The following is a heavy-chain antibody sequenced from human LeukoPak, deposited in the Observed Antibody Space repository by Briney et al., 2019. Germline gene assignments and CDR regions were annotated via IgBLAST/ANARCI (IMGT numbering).Heavy chain of an antibody. CDR1: GGSISSYY. CDR3: ASRNGVYSSGYYRPFDY. J-gene: IGHJ4*02. CDR2: IYYSGST. D-gene: IGHD3-22*01. Sequence: SETLSLTCTVSGGSISSYYWSWIRQPPGKGLEWIGCIYYSGSTNYNPSLKSRVTISVDTSKNQFSLKLSSVTAADTAVYYCASRNGVYSSGYYRPFDYWGQGTLVTVSS. V-gene: IGHV4-59*12.